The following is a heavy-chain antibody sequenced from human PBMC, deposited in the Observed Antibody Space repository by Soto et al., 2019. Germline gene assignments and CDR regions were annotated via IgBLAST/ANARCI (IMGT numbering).Heavy chain of an antibody. V-gene: IGHV3-33*01. CDR3: SRDLQGTQTLYYYYYGMDV. CDR1: GFTFSSYG. CDR2: KWYDGSNK. J-gene: IGHJ6*02. D-gene: IGHD3-10*01. Sequence: GGSLRLSCAASGFTFSSYGMHWVRQAPGKGLEWVAVKWYDGSNKYYADSVKGRITISRDNSKNTLYLQMNSLRAEDTAVYYCSRDLQGTQTLYYYYYGMDVWGQGTTVTVSS.